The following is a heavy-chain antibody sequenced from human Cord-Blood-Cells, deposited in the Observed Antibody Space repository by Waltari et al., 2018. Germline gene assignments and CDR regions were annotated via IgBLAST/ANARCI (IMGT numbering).Heavy chain of an antibody. CDR2: INRDGSST. D-gene: IGHD3-10*01. V-gene: IGHV3-74*01. CDR3: AREDTLWFGELLL. Sequence: EVQLVESGGGLVQPGGSLRLSCAASGFTFSSYWMHWVRQAPGKGLVWVSRINRDGSSTSYADSVKGRFTISRDNAKNTLYLQMNSLRAEDTAVYYCAREDTLWFGELLLWGQGTLVTVSS. J-gene: IGHJ4*02. CDR1: GFTFSSYW.